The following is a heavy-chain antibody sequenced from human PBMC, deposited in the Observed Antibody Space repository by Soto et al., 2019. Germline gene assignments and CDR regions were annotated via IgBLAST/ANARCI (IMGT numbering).Heavy chain of an antibody. V-gene: IGHV3-15*01. J-gene: IGHJ4*02. CDR3: ATGTGRSDFDY. Sequence: GGSLRLSCAASGFTFSDAWMSWVRQAPGKGLEWVGRIMTKAHGGTTDYAAPVQGRFTVSRDDSKNTLFLQMNSLQTEDTAVYYCATGTGRSDFDYWGQGTLVTVSS. D-gene: IGHD3-3*01. CDR2: IMTKAHGGTT. CDR1: GFTFSDAW.